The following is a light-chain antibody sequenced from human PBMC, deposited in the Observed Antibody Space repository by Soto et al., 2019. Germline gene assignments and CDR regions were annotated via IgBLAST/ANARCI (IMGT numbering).Light chain of an antibody. CDR3: QTWGTAYVL. Sequence: QPVLTQSPSASASLGASVKLTCTLSSGQSSYAIAWHQQQPEKGPRYLMKVNSDGSHSKGDGIPDRFSGSSSGAERYFTISSLQSEDEADYYCQTWGTAYVLFGGGTKLTVL. CDR2: VNSDGSH. CDR1: SGQSSYA. J-gene: IGLJ2*01. V-gene: IGLV4-69*01.